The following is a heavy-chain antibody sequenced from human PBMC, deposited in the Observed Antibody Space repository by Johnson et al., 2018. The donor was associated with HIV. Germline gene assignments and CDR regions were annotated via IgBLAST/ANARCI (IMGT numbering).Heavy chain of an antibody. J-gene: IGHJ3*02. CDR3: ASRSTRMTDAFDI. Sequence: ELLVESGGGLVKHGGSLSISCASSGLPLSNAWMNWVRQAPGKVLEWVSVIYRGGRTYYADSVKGRFTISRDNSKNTLYLQMNSLRAEDTAVYYCASRSTRMTDAFDIWGQGTMVTVAS. CDR2: IYRGGRT. D-gene: IGHD2-2*01. CDR1: GLPLSNAW. V-gene: IGHV3-66*01.